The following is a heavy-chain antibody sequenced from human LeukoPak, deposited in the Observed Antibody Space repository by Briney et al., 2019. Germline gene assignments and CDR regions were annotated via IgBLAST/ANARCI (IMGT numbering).Heavy chain of an antibody. CDR1: GFTFSSYE. J-gene: IGHJ4*02. Sequence: HSGGSLRLSCAASGFTFSSYEMNWVRQAPGKGLEWVSYISSGGTTIYYADAVKGRFTISRDNAKNSLYLQMNSLRAEDTAVYYCARDRSTVTTWVDYWGQGTLVTVSS. CDR2: ISSGGTTI. D-gene: IGHD4-17*01. CDR3: ARDRSTVTTWVDY. V-gene: IGHV3-48*03.